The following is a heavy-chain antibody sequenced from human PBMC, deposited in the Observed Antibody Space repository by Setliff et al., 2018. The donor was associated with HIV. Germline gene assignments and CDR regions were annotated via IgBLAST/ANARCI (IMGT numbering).Heavy chain of an antibody. CDR3: ARASTMIVVVIKGFDI. CDR1: GGSISSGSFY. D-gene: IGHD3-22*01. V-gene: IGHV4-61*09. Sequence: SETLSLTCTVSGGSISSGSFYWSWIRQPAGKGLEWIGHIYTSGSTDYNPSLKSRVSISVDTSKNQFSLKLSSVTAADTAVYYCARASTMIVVVIKGFDIWGQGTMVT. J-gene: IGHJ3*02. CDR2: IYTSGST.